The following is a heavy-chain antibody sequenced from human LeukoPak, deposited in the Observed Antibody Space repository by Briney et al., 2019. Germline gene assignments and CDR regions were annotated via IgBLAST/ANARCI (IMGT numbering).Heavy chain of an antibody. V-gene: IGHV4-38-2*02. CDR2: IYHSGST. Sequence: PSETLSLTCTVSGYSISSGYYWGWIRQPPGKGLEWIGSIYHSGSTYYNPSLKSRVTISVDTSKNQFSLKLSSVTAADTAVYYCAREGSGSYSNDYWGQGTLVTVSS. J-gene: IGHJ4*02. CDR1: GYSISSGYY. CDR3: AREGSGSYSNDY. D-gene: IGHD1-26*01.